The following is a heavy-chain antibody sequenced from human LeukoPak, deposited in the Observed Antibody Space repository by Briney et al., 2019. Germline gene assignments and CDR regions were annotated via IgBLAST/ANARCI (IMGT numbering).Heavy chain of an antibody. CDR3: ARDRRWDLLHAFDI. CDR2: AHYSEST. Sequence: SETLSLTCTVSGGSISSYFWSWIRQPPGKGPEWIAYAHYSESTNYNPSLKRRVTISLDTSKNQFSLMLNSVTAADTAVYYCARDRRWDLLHAFDIWGQGTMVTVSS. J-gene: IGHJ3*02. V-gene: IGHV4-59*01. CDR1: GGSISSYF. D-gene: IGHD1-26*01.